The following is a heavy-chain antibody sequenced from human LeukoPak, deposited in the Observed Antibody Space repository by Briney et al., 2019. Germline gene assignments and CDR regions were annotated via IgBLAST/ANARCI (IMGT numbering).Heavy chain of an antibody. D-gene: IGHD4-11*01. J-gene: IGHJ5*02. Sequence: SETLSLTCTVSGGSITYYYWSWIRQPPGKGLEWIGYSHYSGTTNYNPSLKSRVTISVDTSKNQFSLRMTSVTAADTAVYYCAREAMTTVTTGFDPWGQGTLVTVSS. V-gene: IGHV4-59*12. CDR2: SHYSGTT. CDR1: GGSITYYY. CDR3: AREAMTTVTTGFDP.